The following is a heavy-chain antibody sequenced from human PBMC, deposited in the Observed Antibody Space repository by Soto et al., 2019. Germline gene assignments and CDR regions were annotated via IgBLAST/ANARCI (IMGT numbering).Heavy chain of an antibody. CDR2: VSTSSTYI. CDR3: ARMRGTTRDMDV. CDR1: GFTFSSYT. Sequence: EVQLAESGGGLVKPGGSLQLSCASSGFTFSSYTMNWVRQAPGKELEWVSSVSTSSTYIFYADSVQGRFTISRDNAKNSLYLQMHSLRVEDTAVYYCARMRGTTRDMDVWGTGTTVTVSS. D-gene: IGHD1-7*01. V-gene: IGHV3-21*01. J-gene: IGHJ6*03.